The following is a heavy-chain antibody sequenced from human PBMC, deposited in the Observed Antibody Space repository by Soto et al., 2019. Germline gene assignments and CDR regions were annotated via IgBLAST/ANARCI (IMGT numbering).Heavy chain of an antibody. D-gene: IGHD3-3*01. J-gene: IGHJ3*02. CDR3: AIGGGVGVAGSAAFDM. CDR2: INPATGAA. CDR1: GYPVTAYY. V-gene: IGHV1-2*02. Sequence: QLHLVQSGAVVKKPGASVTVSCSASGYPVTAYYMHWVRQAPGRGLEWMGGINPATGAAKYTQTFPGRVTMTRDPSTSTVFMELSGLTSGDTAVFYCAIGGGVGVAGSAAFDMWGQGTMVTVSS.